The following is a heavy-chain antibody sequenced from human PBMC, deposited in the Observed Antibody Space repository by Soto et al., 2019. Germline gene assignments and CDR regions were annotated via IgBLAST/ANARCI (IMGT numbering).Heavy chain of an antibody. D-gene: IGHD4-4*01. CDR2: IYSGGTT. V-gene: IGHV3-66*01. J-gene: IGHJ4*02. CDR1: GFTVSSNY. CDR3: ARAPTVTTNFDS. Sequence: GSLRLSCAGSGFTVSSNYMSWVRQAPGKGLEWVSIIYSGGTTQYADSVKGRFTISKDNSKNTLYLQMNSLRVEDTAVYYCARAPTVTTNFDSWGQGTLVTVSS.